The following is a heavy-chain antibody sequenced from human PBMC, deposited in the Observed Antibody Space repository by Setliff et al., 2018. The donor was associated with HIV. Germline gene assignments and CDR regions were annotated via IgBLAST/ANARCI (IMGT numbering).Heavy chain of an antibody. V-gene: IGHV4-34*01. J-gene: IGHJ6*03. Sequence: LSLTCAVYGGSFSGFYWNWIRQAPGKGLEWIGEINHSRRTKYNPSLKSRVTISVDTSKNQFSLKLSSVTAADTAFYYCARGFSGDYLFTGYLDVWGKGTTGTV. CDR1: GGSFSGFY. CDR3: ARGFSGDYLFTGYLDV. CDR2: INHSRRT. D-gene: IGHD3-22*01.